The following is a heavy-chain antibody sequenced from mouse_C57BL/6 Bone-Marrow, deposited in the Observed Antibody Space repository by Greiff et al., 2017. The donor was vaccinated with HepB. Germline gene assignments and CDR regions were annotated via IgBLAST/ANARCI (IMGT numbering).Heavy chain of an antibody. CDR2: ISSGGSYT. J-gene: IGHJ1*03. CDR3: ARRGYYRNFDV. D-gene: IGHD2-14*01. CDR1: GFTFSSYG. V-gene: IGHV5-6*02. Sequence: EVMLVESGGDLVKPGGSLKLSCAPSGFTFSSYGMSWVRQTPDKRLEWVATISSGGSYTYYPDSVKGRFTISRDNAKNTLYLQMSSLKSEDTAMYYCARRGYYRNFDVWGTGTTVTVSS.